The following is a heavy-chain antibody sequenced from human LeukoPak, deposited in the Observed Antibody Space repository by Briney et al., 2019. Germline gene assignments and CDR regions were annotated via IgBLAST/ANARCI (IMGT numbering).Heavy chain of an antibody. CDR1: GGSISSYY. V-gene: IGHV4-59*01. Sequence: SETLSLTCTVSGGSISSYYWSWIRQPPGKGLEWIGYIYYSGSTNYNPSLKSRVTISVDTSKNQFSLKLSSVTAADTAVYYCARSGPLTLRYYDFWSGYNTHFDYWGQGTLVTVSS. D-gene: IGHD3-3*01. J-gene: IGHJ4*02. CDR3: ARSGPLTLRYYDFWSGYNTHFDY. CDR2: IYYSGST.